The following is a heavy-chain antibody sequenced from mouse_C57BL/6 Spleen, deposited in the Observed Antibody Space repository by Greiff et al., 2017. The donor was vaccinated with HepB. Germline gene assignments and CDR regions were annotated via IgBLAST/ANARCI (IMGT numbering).Heavy chain of an antibody. J-gene: IGHJ4*01. D-gene: IGHD1-1*01. CDR3: ASSPYYGSSHYAMDY. CDR2: IDPANGNT. Sequence: VHVKQSVAELVRPGASVKLSCTASGFNIKNTYMHWVKQRPEQGLEWIGRIDPANGNTKYAPKFQGKATITADTSSNTAYLQLSSLTSEDTAIYYCASSPYYGSSHYAMDYWGQGTSVTVSS. V-gene: IGHV14-3*01. CDR1: GFNIKNTY.